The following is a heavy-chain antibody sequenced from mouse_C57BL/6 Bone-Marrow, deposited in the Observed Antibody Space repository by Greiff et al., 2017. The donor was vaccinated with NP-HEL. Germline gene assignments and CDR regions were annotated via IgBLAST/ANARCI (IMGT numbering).Heavy chain of an antibody. J-gene: IGHJ1*03. CDR1: AYTFTEYT. D-gene: IGHD1-1*01. V-gene: IGHV1-62-2*01. CDR3: ARHGDYFGSSYGYFDV. Sequence: VKLQEPGAELVKPGASVKLSCKVSAYTFTEYTFTWVKRGSGQGLEWIGWFYLGSGSIRYNKNFKDKATLTADKSSSTVYMDLSRLTSEDSAVYFCARHGDYFGSSYGYFDVWGTGTTVTVSS. CDR2: FYLGSGSI.